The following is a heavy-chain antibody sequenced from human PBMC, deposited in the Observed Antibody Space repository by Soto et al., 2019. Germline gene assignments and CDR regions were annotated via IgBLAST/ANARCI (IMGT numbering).Heavy chain of an antibody. J-gene: IGHJ5*02. Sequence: QVQLQESGPGLVKPSQTLSLTCTVSGGSISSGGYYWNWIRQHPGKGLEWIGHIYYIGSTYYNPSLXGXFTSSLDTSKNQFSLRLSSVTAADTPVYYCARSVFPWGQGTLVTVSS. CDR3: ARSVFP. V-gene: IGHV4-31*03. CDR1: GGSISSGGYY. CDR2: IYYIGST.